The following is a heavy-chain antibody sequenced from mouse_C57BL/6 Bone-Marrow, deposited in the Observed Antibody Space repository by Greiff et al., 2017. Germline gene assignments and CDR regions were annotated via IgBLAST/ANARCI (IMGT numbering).Heavy chain of an antibody. J-gene: IGHJ2*01. CDR1: GYTFTSYW. CDR3: ASTVVAEDYFDY. V-gene: IGHV1-55*01. D-gene: IGHD1-1*01. Sequence: QVQLQQPGAELVKPGASVKMSCKASGYTFTSYWLTWVKQRPGQGLEWIGDIYPGSGTTNYTEKFKSKAPLTVDTSSSTAYMQLSSLTSEDSAVYYCASTVVAEDYFDYWGQGTTLTVSS. CDR2: IYPGSGTT.